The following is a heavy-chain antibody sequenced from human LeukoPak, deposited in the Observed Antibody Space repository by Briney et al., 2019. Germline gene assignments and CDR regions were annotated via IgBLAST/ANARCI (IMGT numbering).Heavy chain of an antibody. Sequence: SETLSLTCTVSGGSISSYYWSWIRQPPGKGLEWIGYIYYSGSTNYNPSLKSRVTISVDTSKNQFSLKLSSVTAADTAVYYCARASRGFGELYRPYNWYDPWGQGTLVTVSS. J-gene: IGHJ5*02. CDR2: IYYSGST. CDR3: ARASRGFGELYRPYNWYDP. CDR1: GGSISSYY. V-gene: IGHV4-59*01. D-gene: IGHD3-10*01.